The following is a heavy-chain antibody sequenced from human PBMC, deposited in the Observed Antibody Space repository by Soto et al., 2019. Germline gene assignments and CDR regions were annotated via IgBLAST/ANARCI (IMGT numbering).Heavy chain of an antibody. CDR1: GDSITGDNW. D-gene: IGHD3-22*01. CDR3: ARGGPYDSSGSARPRKDAFDI. CDR2: IHHSGAT. V-gene: IGHV4-4*02. J-gene: IGHJ3*02. Sequence: SETLSLTCAVSGDSITGDNWWSWVRQSPGKGLEWIGEIHHSGATNYNPSLKSRVTISVDKSKNQFSLKLSSVTAADTAVYYCARGGPYDSSGSARPRKDAFDIWGQGTMVTVS.